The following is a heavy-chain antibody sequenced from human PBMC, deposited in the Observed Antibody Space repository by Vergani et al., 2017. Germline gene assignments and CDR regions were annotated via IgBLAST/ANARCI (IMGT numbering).Heavy chain of an antibody. CDR1: GFTFSSYG. CDR2: ISYDGSNK. Sequence: VQLVESGGGVVQPGRSLRLSCAASGFTFSSYGMHWVRQAPGKGLEWVAVISYDGSNKYYADSVKGRFTISRDNSKNTLYLQMNSLRAEDTAVYYCAKDQSRGYYYGMDVWGQGP. V-gene: IGHV3-30*18. CDR3: AKDQSRGYYYGMDV. D-gene: IGHD1-1*01. J-gene: IGHJ6*02.